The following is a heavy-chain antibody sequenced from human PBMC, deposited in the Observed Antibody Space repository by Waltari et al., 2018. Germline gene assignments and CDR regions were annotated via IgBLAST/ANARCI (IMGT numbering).Heavy chain of an antibody. CDR3: ARGIAVAAPDY. Sequence: EVQLVESGGGLVKPGGSLRLSCAASGFTFISYIMIWSRQAPGKGLEWVSSISSSSSYIYYADSVKGRFAISRDNAKNSLYLQMNSLRAEDTAVYYCARGIAVAAPDYWGQGTLVTVSS. D-gene: IGHD6-19*01. J-gene: IGHJ4*02. CDR2: ISSSSSYI. CDR1: GFTFISYI. V-gene: IGHV3-21*01.